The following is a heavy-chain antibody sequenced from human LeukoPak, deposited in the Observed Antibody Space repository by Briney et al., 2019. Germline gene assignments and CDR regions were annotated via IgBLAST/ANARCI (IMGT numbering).Heavy chain of an antibody. V-gene: IGHV4-61*01. CDR3: ARDDYDFWSGSYYLDY. CDR2: IYYSGST. J-gene: IGHJ4*02. Sequence: SETLSLTCTVSGGSVSSGSYYWSWIRQPPGKGLEWIGYIYYSGSTNYNPSLKSRVTISVDTSKNQFSLKLSSVTAADTAVYYCARDDYDFWSGSYYLDYWGQGTLVTVSS. CDR1: GGSVSSGSYY. D-gene: IGHD3-3*01.